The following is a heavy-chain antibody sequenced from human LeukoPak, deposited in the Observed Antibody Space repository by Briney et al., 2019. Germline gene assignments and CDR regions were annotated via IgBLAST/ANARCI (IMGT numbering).Heavy chain of an antibody. CDR1: GGTFSSYA. V-gene: IGHV1-69*05. J-gene: IGHJ5*02. CDR2: IIPIFGTA. CDR3: ARGYQLLSGWFDP. D-gene: IGHD2-2*01. Sequence: SVKVSCKASGGTFSSYAISWVRQAPGQGLEWMGGIIPIFGTANYAQKFQGRVTITTDESTGTAYMELSSLRSEDTAVYYCARGYQLLSGWFDPWGQGTLVTVSS.